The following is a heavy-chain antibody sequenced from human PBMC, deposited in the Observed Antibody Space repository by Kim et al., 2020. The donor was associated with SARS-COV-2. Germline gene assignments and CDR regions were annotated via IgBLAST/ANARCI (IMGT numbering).Heavy chain of an antibody. Sequence: ASVKVSCKASGYSFTTYPMHWVRQAPGQGLEYMGWISTNTGNPTYAQGFTGRFVFSFDTSVRTAYLMISSLKAEDTALYYCARQLGPYNYGLAFWGQGTLVTVSS. CDR3: ARQLGPYNYGLAF. CDR1: GYSFTTYP. CDR2: ISTNTGNP. V-gene: IGHV7-4-1*02. J-gene: IGHJ4*02. D-gene: IGHD5-18*01.